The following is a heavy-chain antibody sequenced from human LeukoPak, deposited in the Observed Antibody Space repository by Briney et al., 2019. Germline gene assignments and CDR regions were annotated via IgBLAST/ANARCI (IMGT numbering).Heavy chain of an antibody. CDR3: AKAQGDYYYDSSGYYDWFDP. CDR2: ISYDGSNK. D-gene: IGHD3-22*01. J-gene: IGHJ5*02. V-gene: IGHV3-30*18. CDR1: GFTLSSYS. Sequence: GGSLRLSCAASGFTLSSYSMNWVRQAPGKGLEWVAVISYDGSNKYYADSVKGRVTISRDNSKNTLYLQMNRLRAEDTAVYYCAKAQGDYYYDSSGYYDWFDPWGQGTLVTVSS.